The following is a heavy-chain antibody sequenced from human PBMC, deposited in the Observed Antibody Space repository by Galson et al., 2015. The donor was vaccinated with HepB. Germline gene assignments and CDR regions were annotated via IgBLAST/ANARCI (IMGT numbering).Heavy chain of an antibody. V-gene: IGHV3-33*01. CDR1: GFTFTSYG. CDR2: IWYHGRDQ. D-gene: IGHD3-22*01. Sequence: SLRLSCAASGFTFTSYGIHWVRQAPGKGLEWVSVIWYHGRDQYYADSVTGRFTVSRDQSKNTVYLQMNSLRAEDTGLYFCARDGDTSGHYGIFDYWGQGALGSVSS. CDR3: ARDGDTSGHYGIFDY. J-gene: IGHJ4*02.